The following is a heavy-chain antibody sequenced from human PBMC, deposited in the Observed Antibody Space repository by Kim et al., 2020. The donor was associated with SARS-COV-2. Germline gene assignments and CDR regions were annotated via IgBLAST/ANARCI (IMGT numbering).Heavy chain of an antibody. CDR1: GFTFSSYA. CDR2: ISGSGGST. Sequence: GGSLRLSCAASGFTFSSYAMSWVRQAPGKGLEWVSAISGSGGSTYYADSVKGRFTISRDNSKNTLYLQMNSLRAEDTAVYYCAKDVYNWNDEEWDNAFDIWGQGTMVTVSS. J-gene: IGHJ3*02. V-gene: IGHV3-23*01. CDR3: AKDVYNWNDEEWDNAFDI. D-gene: IGHD1-20*01.